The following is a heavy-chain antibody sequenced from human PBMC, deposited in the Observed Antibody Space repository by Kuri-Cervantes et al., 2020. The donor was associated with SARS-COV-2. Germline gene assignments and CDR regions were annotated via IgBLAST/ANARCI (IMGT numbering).Heavy chain of an antibody. J-gene: IGHJ6*02. CDR1: GFTFSSYW. CDR3: ARAGYDFWSGYPNYYYYGMDV. V-gene: IGHV3-7*05. CDR2: IKQDGSEK. Sequence: GESLKISCAASGFTFSSYWMSWVRQAPGKGLEWVANIKQDGSEKYYVDSVKGRFTISRDNAKNSLYLQMNSLRAEDTAVYYCARAGYDFWSGYPNYYYYGMDVWGQGTTVTVSS. D-gene: IGHD3-3*01.